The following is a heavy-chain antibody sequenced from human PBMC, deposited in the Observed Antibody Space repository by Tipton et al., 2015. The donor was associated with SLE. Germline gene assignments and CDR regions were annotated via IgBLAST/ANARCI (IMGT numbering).Heavy chain of an antibody. CDR3: AKGLQEWRTFYYDS. CDR1: GFTFSIYP. V-gene: IGHV3-23*01. J-gene: IGHJ4*02. CDR2: ISDSGDFT. D-gene: IGHD2-8*01. Sequence: SLRLSCAASGFTFSIYPMNWVRQAPGKGLEWVSGISDSGDFTYYADSVKGRFTISRDNSKNTLYLQMNSLTADDTAVYFCAKGLQEWRTFYYDSWGQGDLVTVSS.